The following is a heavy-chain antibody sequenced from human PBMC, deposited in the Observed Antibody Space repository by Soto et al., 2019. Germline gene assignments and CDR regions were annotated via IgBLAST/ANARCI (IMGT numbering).Heavy chain of an antibody. V-gene: IGHV3-21*02. CDR3: ARASHDYGALDY. J-gene: IGHJ4*02. CDR1: GFTFSSDN. Sequence: EVQLVESGGGLVKPGGSLRLSCTASGFTFSSDNMNWVRQAPGKGLEWVSYISTWSSYSFYADSVKGRFTISRDNSENSLYLQLDSLRDEDTAVYYCARASHDYGALDYWGQGALVTVSS. D-gene: IGHD4-17*01. CDR2: ISTWSSYS.